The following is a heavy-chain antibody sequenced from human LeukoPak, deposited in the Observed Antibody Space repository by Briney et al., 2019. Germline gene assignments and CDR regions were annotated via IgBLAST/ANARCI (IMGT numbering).Heavy chain of an antibody. CDR1: GFTFSRHW. CDR2: IKQGGSEN. J-gene: IGHJ4*02. D-gene: IGHD4-17*01. V-gene: IGHV3-7*01. CDR3: VRGPHYGAYTDYFDY. Sequence: PGGSLRLSCAASGFTFSRHWMSWVRQAPGPGLEWVATIKQGGSENYYVDSVKGRFAISRDDANNSLYLQMNGLRVEDTALYYCVRGPHYGAYTDYFDYWGQGTLVTVSS.